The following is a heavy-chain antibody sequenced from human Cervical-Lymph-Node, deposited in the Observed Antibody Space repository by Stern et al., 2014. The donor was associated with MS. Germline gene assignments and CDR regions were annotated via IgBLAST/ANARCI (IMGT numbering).Heavy chain of an antibody. CDR3: AREGSSSWGNAFDI. CDR2: ISSSARTI. CDR1: GFRFSDYY. D-gene: IGHD6-13*01. Sequence: VQLVGSGVGLVKPGGSLRLSCAASGFRFSDYYMSWIRQAPGTGREWISYISSSARTIYNADSVKGRFTISRDNAKNSLFLQMNSLRVEDTAVYYCAREGSSSWGNAFDIWGQGTMVTVSS. V-gene: IGHV3-11*01. J-gene: IGHJ3*02.